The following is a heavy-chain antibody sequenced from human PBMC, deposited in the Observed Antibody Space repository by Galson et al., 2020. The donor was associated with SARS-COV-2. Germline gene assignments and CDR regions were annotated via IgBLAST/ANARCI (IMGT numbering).Heavy chain of an antibody. CDR2: ISYDGSNK. CDR3: ARAHSGSYSGAFDY. V-gene: IGHV3-30-3*01. D-gene: IGHD1-26*01. Sequence: GGSLRLSCAASGFTFSSYAMHWVRQAPGKGLEWVAVISYDGSNKYYVDSVMGRFTISRDNSKNTLYLQMNSLRAEDTAVYYCARAHSGSYSGAFDYWGQGNLVAVSS. CDR1: GFTFSSYA. J-gene: IGHJ4*02.